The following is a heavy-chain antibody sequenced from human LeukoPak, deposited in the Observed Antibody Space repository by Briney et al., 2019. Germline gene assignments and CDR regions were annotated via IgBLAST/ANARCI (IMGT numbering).Heavy chain of an antibody. CDR2: ISGSGGST. Sequence: GGTLGLSCAASGFTFSSYGMSWGRQAPGKGVEWVSAISGSGGSTYYADSVKGGFTITRDNSKNTLYLQMNSLRAEDTAVYYCAKDRFGYYDSSGYSGFDYWGQGTLVTVSS. V-gene: IGHV3-23*01. CDR3: AKDRFGYYDSSGYSGFDY. J-gene: IGHJ4*02. CDR1: GFTFSSYG. D-gene: IGHD3-22*01.